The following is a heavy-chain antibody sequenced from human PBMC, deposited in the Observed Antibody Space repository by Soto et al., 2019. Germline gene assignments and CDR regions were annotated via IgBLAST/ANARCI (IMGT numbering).Heavy chain of an antibody. V-gene: IGHV1-69*06. CDR1: GGTFSSYA. CDR3: ASLGITIRSPRGVYGMDV. D-gene: IGHD3-3*01. J-gene: IGHJ6*02. CDR2: IIPIFGTA. Sequence: QVQLVQSGAEVKKPGSSVKVSCKASGGTFSSYAISWVRQAPGQGLEWMGGIIPIFGTANYAQKFQGRVTITADKSTSTAYMELSSLRSEVTAVYYCASLGITIRSPRGVYGMDVWGQGTTVTVSS.